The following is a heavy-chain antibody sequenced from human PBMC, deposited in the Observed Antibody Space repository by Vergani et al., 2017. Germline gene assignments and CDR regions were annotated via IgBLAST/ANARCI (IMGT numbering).Heavy chain of an antibody. CDR3: ARDLAGLAPGTYYSSSWYDAFDI. D-gene: IGHD6-13*01. CDR2: IYPGDSDT. V-gene: IGHV5-51*01. Sequence: EVQLVQSGAEVKKPGESLKISCKGSGYSFTSYWIGWVRQMPGKGLEWMGIIYPGDSDTRYCPSFQGQVTISADKSISTAYLQWSSLKASDTAMYYCARDLAGLAPGTYYSSSWYDAFDIWGQGTMVTVSS. CDR1: GYSFTSYW. J-gene: IGHJ3*02.